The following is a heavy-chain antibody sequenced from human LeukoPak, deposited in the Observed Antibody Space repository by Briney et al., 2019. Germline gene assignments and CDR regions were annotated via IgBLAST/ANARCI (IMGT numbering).Heavy chain of an antibody. D-gene: IGHD2-2*01. CDR3: AKDPAQASIPFFDY. Sequence: PGRSLRLSCAASGFTFSSYAMSWVRQAPGKGLEWVSAISGSGGSTYYADSVKGRFTISRDNSKNTLYLQMNSLRAEDTAVYYCAKDPAQASIPFFDYWGQGTLVTVSS. CDR2: ISGSGGST. V-gene: IGHV3-23*01. CDR1: GFTFSSYA. J-gene: IGHJ4*02.